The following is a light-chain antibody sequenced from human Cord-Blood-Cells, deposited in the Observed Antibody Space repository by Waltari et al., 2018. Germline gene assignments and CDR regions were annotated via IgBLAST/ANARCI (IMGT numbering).Light chain of an antibody. J-gene: IGLJ3*02. Sequence: QSALTHPASVSGSPGQSLTIPCPGTSSDVGSYHPAPWYQQHPGKAPKLMIYEVSKRPSGVSNRFSGSKSGNTASLTISGLQAEDEADYYCCSYAGSSTLVFGGGTKLTVL. V-gene: IGLV2-23*02. CDR2: EVS. CDR3: CSYAGSSTLV. CDR1: SSDVGSYHP.